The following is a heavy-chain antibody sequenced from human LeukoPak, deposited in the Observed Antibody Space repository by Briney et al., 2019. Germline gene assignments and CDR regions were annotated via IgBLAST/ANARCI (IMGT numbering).Heavy chain of an antibody. D-gene: IGHD3-3*01. CDR1: GGSFSGYY. CDR2: INHSGST. CDR3: ERTRITIFGVVISFDY. J-gene: IGHJ4*02. V-gene: IGHV4-34*01. Sequence: TSETLSLTCAVYGGSFSGYYWSWIRQPPGKGLEWIGEINHSGSTNYNPSLKSRVTISVDTSKNQFSLKLSSVTAAVTAVYYCERTRITIFGVVISFDYWGQGTLVTVSS.